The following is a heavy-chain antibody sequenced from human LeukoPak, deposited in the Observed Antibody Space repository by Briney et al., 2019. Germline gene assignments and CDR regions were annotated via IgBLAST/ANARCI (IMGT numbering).Heavy chain of an antibody. CDR2: INHSGST. CDR3: ARVRLWFGEYYFDY. V-gene: IGHV4-34*01. CDR1: GGSFSGYY. D-gene: IGHD3-10*01. Sequence: SETLSLTCAVYGGSFSGYYWSWIRQPPGKGLEWIGEINHSGSTNHNPSLKSRVTISVDTSKNQFSLKLSSVTAADTAVYYCARVRLWFGEYYFDYWGQGTLVTVSS. J-gene: IGHJ4*02.